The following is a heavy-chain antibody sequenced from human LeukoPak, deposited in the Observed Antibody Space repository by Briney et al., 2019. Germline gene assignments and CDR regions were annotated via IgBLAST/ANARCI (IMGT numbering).Heavy chain of an antibody. Sequence: PADTLSLTCTVSGGSISSYYWSWIRQPPGKGLEWIGYIYYSGSTNYNPSLKSRVTISVDTSKNQFSLKLSSVTAADTAVYYCARGPHYTGSYGGYFDYWGQGTLVTVSS. J-gene: IGHJ4*02. CDR2: IYYSGST. D-gene: IGHD1-26*01. CDR3: ARGPHYTGSYGGYFDY. V-gene: IGHV4-59*07. CDR1: GGSISSYY.